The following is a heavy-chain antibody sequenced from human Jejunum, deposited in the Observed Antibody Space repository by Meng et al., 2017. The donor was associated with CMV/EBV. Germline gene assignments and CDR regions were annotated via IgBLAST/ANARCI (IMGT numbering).Heavy chain of an antibody. V-gene: IGHV3-53*01. CDR2: ICNGDTT. D-gene: IGHD3-16*01. CDR3: VVGHDSRKVAY. J-gene: IGHJ4*02. Sequence: SGAASGFPVTISPMTWVRQAPGKGLEWISVICNGDTTDYADSVRGRFTLSRDSSRNTLYLQMNNLRADDTGIYYCVVGHDSRKVAYWGQGTLVTVSS. CDR1: GFPVTISP.